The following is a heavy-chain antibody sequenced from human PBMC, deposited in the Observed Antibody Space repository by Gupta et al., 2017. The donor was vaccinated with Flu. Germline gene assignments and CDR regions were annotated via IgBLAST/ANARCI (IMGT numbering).Heavy chain of an antibody. J-gene: IGHJ4*02. V-gene: IGHV4-4*02. CDR1: GRPISSNNW. CDR3: VRGSNYYDRSGYYFFDY. Sequence: QVQLQESAPGLVKPSGTLSLTCAVSGRPISSNNWWSWVRQPPGKGLEWIGEVYHSGNTNYKPSLKSRVTILVDESKNQFSLKLSSVTAADTAVYYCVRGSNYYDRSGYYFFDYWGQGTLVTVSS. CDR2: VYHSGNT. D-gene: IGHD3-22*01.